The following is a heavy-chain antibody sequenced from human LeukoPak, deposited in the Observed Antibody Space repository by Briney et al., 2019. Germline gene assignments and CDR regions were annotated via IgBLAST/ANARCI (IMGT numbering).Heavy chain of an antibody. CDR3: ARDTYYYDSSGYYQGVDY. Sequence: GALRLSCAASGFTFSDYYMSWIRQAPGKGREWVSYISSSSSTIYYADSVKGRFTISRDNAKNSLYLQMNSLRAEDTAVYYCARDTYYYDSSGYYQGVDYWGQGTLVTVSS. V-gene: IGHV3-11*04. CDR2: ISSSSSTI. CDR1: GFTFSDYY. D-gene: IGHD3-22*01. J-gene: IGHJ4*02.